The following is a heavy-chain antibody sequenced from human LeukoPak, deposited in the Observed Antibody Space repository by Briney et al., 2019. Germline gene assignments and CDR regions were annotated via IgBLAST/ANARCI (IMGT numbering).Heavy chain of an antibody. CDR3: ARDSGDDSSSWYEVYY. J-gene: IGHJ4*02. V-gene: IGHV1-69*13. D-gene: IGHD6-13*01. CDR1: GGTFSSYA. Sequence: ASVKVSCKASGGTFSSYAISWVRQAPGQGLEWMGGIIPIFGTANYAQKFQGRVTITADESTSTAYMELSSLRSEDTAVYYCARDSGDDSSSWYEVYYWGQGTLVTVSS. CDR2: IIPIFGTA.